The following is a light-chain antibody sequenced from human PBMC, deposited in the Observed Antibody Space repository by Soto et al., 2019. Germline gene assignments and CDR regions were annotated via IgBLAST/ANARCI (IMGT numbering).Light chain of an antibody. CDR3: QQYNSYS. CDR1: QSISNW. J-gene: IGKJ1*01. V-gene: IGKV1-5*01. Sequence: DIQMTQSPSTLSASLGDRVTITCRASQSISNWLAWYQQKPVTAPKLLIYHASTLESGVPSRFSGSGSGTEFTLTISSLQPDDFATYYCQQYNSYSFGQGTKVDIK. CDR2: HAS.